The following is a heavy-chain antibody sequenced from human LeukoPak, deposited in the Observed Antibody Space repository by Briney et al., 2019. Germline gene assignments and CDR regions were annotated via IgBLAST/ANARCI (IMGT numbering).Heavy chain of an antibody. CDR2: ISYDGTNK. J-gene: IGHJ4*02. CDR1: GFTFSSYA. CDR3: AKGPVGGGQVLVYYFSH. Sequence: GGSLRLSCAASGFTFSSYAMHWVRQAPGKGLEWVAVISYDGTNKYYADSVKGRFTISRDNSKNTLYLQMNSLRAEDSAVYYCAKGPVGGGQVLVYYFSHWGQGTLVTVSS. V-gene: IGHV3-30-3*01. D-gene: IGHD3-16*01.